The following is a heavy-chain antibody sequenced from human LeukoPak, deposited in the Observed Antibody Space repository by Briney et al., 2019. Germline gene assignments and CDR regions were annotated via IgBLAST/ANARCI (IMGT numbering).Heavy chain of an antibody. CDR3: AKDLRAARPADQFDY. V-gene: IGHV3-33*06. D-gene: IGHD6-6*01. CDR2: IWYDGSNK. Sequence: GGSLRLSCAASGFTFSSYGMHWVRQAPGKGLEWVAVIWYDGSNKHYADSVKGRFTISRDNSKNTLYLQMNSLRAEDTAVYYCAKDLRAARPADQFDYWGQGTLVAVSS. J-gene: IGHJ4*02. CDR1: GFTFSSYG.